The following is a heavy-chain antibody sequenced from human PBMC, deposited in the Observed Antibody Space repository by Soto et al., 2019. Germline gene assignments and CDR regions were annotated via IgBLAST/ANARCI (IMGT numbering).Heavy chain of an antibody. V-gene: IGHV4-31*03. CDR2: IYFTGAT. J-gene: IGHJ4*02. Sequence: QVQLQESGPGLVKPSQTLSLTCNVSGGSIGSGTSYWTWIRQHPGEGLEWIGHIYFTGATYSNPSLRSRLTMSVGTSKNPFSLKLTSVTSADTATYYCASIPRRGYSYGIDYWGQGTLVSVSS. CDR1: GGSIGSGTSY. D-gene: IGHD2-21*02. CDR3: ASIPRRGYSYGIDY.